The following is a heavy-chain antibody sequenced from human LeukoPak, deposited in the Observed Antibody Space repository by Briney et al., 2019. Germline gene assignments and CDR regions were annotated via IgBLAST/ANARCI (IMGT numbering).Heavy chain of an antibody. CDR3: TIVTLNFDY. J-gene: IGHJ4*02. V-gene: IGHV4-38-2*02. CDR1: GGSISSGYY. Sequence: PSETLSLTCTVSGGSISSGYYWGWIRQPPGKGLEWIESIYHSGSTYYNPSLKSRVTISVDTSKNQFSLKLSSVTAAGTAVYYCTIVTLNFDYWGQGTLVTVSS. CDR2: IYHSGST.